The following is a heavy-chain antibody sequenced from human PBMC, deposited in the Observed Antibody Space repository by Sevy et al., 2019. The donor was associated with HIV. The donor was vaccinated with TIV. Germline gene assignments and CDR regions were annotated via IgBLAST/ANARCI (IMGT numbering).Heavy chain of an antibody. V-gene: IGHV3-48*03. CDR2: ITNSGTSM. CDR1: GFSFRSYE. D-gene: IGHD4-17*01. CDR3: ARDLPPSATTVAHFDC. Sequence: GGSLRLSCAASGFSFRSYEMNWVRQAPGKGLEWVSYITNSGTSMYYSDSVRGRLTISRDNARNSLYLQMNSLRGEDTAVYYCARDLPPSATTVAHFDCWGQGTLVTVSS. J-gene: IGHJ4*02.